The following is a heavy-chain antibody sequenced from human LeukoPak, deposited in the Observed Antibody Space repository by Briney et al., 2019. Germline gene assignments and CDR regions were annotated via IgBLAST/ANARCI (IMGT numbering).Heavy chain of an antibody. D-gene: IGHD1-14*01. CDR1: GFTFSSYS. CDR3: ARGTLNIPGEHGAFDY. Sequence: GGSLRLSCAASGFTFSSYSMNWVRQAPGKGLEWVSSISTSSSYIHYADSVKGRFTVSRDNAKNSLYLQMNSLRAEDTAVYYCARGTLNIPGEHGAFDYWGQGTLVTVSS. V-gene: IGHV3-21*01. CDR2: ISTSSSYI. J-gene: IGHJ4*02.